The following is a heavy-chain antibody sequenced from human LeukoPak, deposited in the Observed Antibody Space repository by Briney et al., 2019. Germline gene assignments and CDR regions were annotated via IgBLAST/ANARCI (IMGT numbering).Heavy chain of an antibody. CDR3: ARYCSGVSCYSRALDS. D-gene: IGHD2-15*01. CDR1: GGSISNYY. V-gene: IGHV4-59*01. CDR2: IYYSGST. Sequence: KPSETLSLTCTVSGGSISNYYWSWIRQPPGKGLEWIGYIYYSGSTSYNPSLKSRVTISVDTSKNQFSLKLSSVTAAGTAVYFCARYCSGVSCYSRALDSWGQGTLVTVSS. J-gene: IGHJ4*02.